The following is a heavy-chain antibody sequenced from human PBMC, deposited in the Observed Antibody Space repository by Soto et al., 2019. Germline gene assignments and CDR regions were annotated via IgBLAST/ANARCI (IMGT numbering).Heavy chain of an antibody. D-gene: IGHD3-16*01. CDR1: GFTFSNYW. J-gene: IGHJ4*02. V-gene: IGHV3-7*03. CDR3: ARDGAPRSVDS. CDR2: IKQDGSVE. Sequence: EVHVVESGGGLVQPGGSLRLSCTASGFTFSNYWMSWVRLAPGKGLEWVAIIKQDGSVEKYVDSVKGRFTDPRDNSKNSLYLQMNSLRADDTAVYYCARDGAPRSVDSWGQGTLVIVAS.